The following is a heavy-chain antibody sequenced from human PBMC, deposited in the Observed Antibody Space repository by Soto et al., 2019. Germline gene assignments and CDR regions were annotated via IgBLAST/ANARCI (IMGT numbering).Heavy chain of an antibody. D-gene: IGHD3-22*01. J-gene: IGHJ6*03. CDR2: MNPNSGNT. CDR3: ARIVARYYYMDV. V-gene: IGHV1-8*01. Sequence: ASVKVSCKASGYTFTSYDIDWVLQATGQGLEWMGWMNPNSGNTGYAQKFQGRVTMTRNTSISTAYMELSSLRSEDTAVYYCARIVARYYYMDVWGKGTTVTVSS. CDR1: GYTFTSYD.